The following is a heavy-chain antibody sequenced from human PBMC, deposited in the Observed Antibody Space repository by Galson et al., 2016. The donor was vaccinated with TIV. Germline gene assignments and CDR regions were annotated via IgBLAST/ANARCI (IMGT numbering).Heavy chain of an antibody. V-gene: IGHV3-7*01. Sequence: SLRLSCADSRSTFSSSWMNWVRQAPGKGLEWVANINGDGTEIKYVDSVKGRFTISRDNAKNSLYLQMSNLRVEDTAIYYCAKWLGTSNSWGQGTLVTVPS. CDR1: RSTFSSSW. J-gene: IGHJ4*02. CDR3: AKWLGTSNS. CDR2: INGDGTEI. D-gene: IGHD6-19*01.